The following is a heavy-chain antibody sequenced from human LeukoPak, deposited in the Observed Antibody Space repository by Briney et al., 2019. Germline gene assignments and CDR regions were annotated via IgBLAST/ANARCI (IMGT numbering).Heavy chain of an antibody. CDR1: GGSFSGHY. V-gene: IGHV4-34*01. CDR3: ARYGTYYYYYYMDV. D-gene: IGHD4-17*01. J-gene: IGHJ6*03. Sequence: PSETLSLTCAVSGGSFSGHYWSWIRQPPGKGLEWIGEINHSGGANYNPSLKSRVTMSVDTSKNQFSLNLTSVTAADTAVYYCARYGTYYYYYYMDVWGKGTTVTVSS. CDR2: INHSGGA.